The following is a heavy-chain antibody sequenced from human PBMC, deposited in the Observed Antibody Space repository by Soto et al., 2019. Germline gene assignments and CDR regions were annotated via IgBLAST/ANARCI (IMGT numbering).Heavy chain of an antibody. CDR2: IYHSGST. CDR1: GGSISSGGYS. Sequence: SETLSLTCAVSGGSISSGGYSWSWIRQPPGKGLEWIGYIYHSGSTYYNPSLRSRVTISVDRSKNQFSLKLSSVTAADTAVYYCARGEDYYYGMDVWGQGTTVTVSS. CDR3: ARGEDYYYGMDV. J-gene: IGHJ6*02. V-gene: IGHV4-30-2*01.